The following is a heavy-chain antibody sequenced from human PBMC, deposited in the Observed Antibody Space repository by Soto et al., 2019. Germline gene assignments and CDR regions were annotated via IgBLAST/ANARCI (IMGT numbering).Heavy chain of an antibody. Sequence: QVQLVESGGGLVKPGGSLRLSCAASGFTFSDYYMSWIRQAPGKGLEWVSYISSSSSYTNYADSVKGRFTIFRDNAKSSLYLQMNSLRAEDTAVYYCARDLVATTRDYYYGMDVWGQATTVTVSS. J-gene: IGHJ6*02. CDR1: GFTFSDYY. D-gene: IGHD5-12*01. V-gene: IGHV3-11*06. CDR2: ISSSSSYT. CDR3: ARDLVATTRDYYYGMDV.